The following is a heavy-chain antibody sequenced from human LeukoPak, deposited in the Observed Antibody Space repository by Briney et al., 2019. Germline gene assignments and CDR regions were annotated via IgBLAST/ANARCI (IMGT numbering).Heavy chain of an antibody. CDR2: ISGSGGST. Sequence: GGSLRLSCAASGFTFSSYAMSWVRQAPGKGLEWVSAISGSGGSTYYADSVKGRFTISRDNAKNSLYLQMNSLRVEDTAVYYCARDTYYDSSGYLDSGALPSDAFDIWGQGTMVTVSS. D-gene: IGHD3-22*01. CDR1: GFTFSSYA. V-gene: IGHV3-23*01. J-gene: IGHJ3*02. CDR3: ARDTYYDSSGYLDSGALPSDAFDI.